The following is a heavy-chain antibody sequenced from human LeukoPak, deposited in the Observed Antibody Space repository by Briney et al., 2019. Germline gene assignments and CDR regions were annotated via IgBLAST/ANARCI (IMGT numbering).Heavy chain of an antibody. Sequence: GGSLRLSCAASGFTFSSYWMSWVRQAPGKGREWVANIKQDGSEKYYVDSVKGRFTISRDNAKNSLYLQMNSLRAEDTAVYYCARDAVGYCSGGSCYSHYYYGMDVWGQGTTVTVSS. CDR2: IKQDGSEK. J-gene: IGHJ6*02. CDR3: ARDAVGYCSGGSCYSHYYYGMDV. CDR1: GFTFSSYW. V-gene: IGHV3-7*01. D-gene: IGHD2-15*01.